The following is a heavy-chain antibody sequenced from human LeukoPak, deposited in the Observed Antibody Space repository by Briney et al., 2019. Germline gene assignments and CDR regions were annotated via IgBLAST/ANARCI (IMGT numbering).Heavy chain of an antibody. CDR1: GFTVSSNY. J-gene: IGHJ4*02. Sequence: GGSLRLSCAASGFTVSSNYMSWVRQAPGKGLEWVSSISSSSSYIYYADSVKGRFTISRDNAKNSLYLQMNSLRAEDTAVYYCASLLEVVGATLTYFDYWGQGTLVTVSS. V-gene: IGHV3-21*01. CDR3: ASLLEVVGATLTYFDY. D-gene: IGHD1-26*01. CDR2: ISSSSSYI.